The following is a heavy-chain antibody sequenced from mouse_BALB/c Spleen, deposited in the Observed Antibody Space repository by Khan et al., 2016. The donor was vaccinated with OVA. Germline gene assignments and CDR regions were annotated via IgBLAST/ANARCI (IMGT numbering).Heavy chain of an antibody. J-gene: IGHJ2*01. V-gene: IGHV1-5*01. CDR2: IYPGISDT. CDR3: TRSYESYYFDY. CDR1: GYSFTSYW. Sequence: EVQLQQSGTVLARPGASMKMSCKASGYSFTSYWMHWVKQRPGQGLEWIGTIYPGISDTRYNQKFKVKAKLTAVTSASTAYLELSSLTNEDSAVYFCTRSYESYYFDYWGQGATLTVSS. D-gene: IGHD2-3*01.